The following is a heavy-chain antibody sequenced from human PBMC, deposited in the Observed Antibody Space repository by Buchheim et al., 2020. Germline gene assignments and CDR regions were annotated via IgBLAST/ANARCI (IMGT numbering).Heavy chain of an antibody. Sequence: QVQLAQSGAEVKKPGASVKVSCTASGYTFTNYYIHWVRQAPGQGLEWMGAINPRSGSTDCAQTFRGRLTMTRDTSTSTVYMELSSLRSEDAAVYYCASGIIVAGTYYYFGMDVWGQGTT. V-gene: IGHV1-46*01. CDR3: ASGIIVAGTYYYFGMDV. J-gene: IGHJ6*02. CDR2: INPRSGST. CDR1: GYTFTNYY. D-gene: IGHD6-19*01.